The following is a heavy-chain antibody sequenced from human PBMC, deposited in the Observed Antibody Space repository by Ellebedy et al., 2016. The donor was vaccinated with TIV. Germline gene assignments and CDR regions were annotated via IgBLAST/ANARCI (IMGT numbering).Heavy chain of an antibody. D-gene: IGHD3-10*01. CDR2: FDPEDGET. CDR3: ATDWGMVRGVISFDY. V-gene: IGHV1-24*01. CDR1: GYTLTELS. J-gene: IGHJ4*02. Sequence: ASVKVSCKVSGYTLTELSMHWVRQAPGKGLEWMGGFDPEDGETIYAQKFQGRVTMTEDTSTDTAYMELSSLSSEDTAVYYCATDWGMVRGVISFDYWGQGTLVTVSS.